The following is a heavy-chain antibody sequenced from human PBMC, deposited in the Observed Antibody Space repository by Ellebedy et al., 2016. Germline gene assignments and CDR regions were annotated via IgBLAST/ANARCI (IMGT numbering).Heavy chain of an antibody. D-gene: IGHD2-2*01. CDR2: IYTSGST. CDR3: ARLAGSSTSCHGPHFDY. CDR1: GGPISSYS. J-gene: IGHJ4*02. Sequence: SETLSLXCTASGGPISSYSWSWIRQPAGKGLEWIGRIYTSGSTNYNPSLKSRVTMSVDTSKNQFSLKLSSVTAADTAVYYCARLAGSSTSCHGPHFDYWGQGTLVAVSS. V-gene: IGHV4-4*07.